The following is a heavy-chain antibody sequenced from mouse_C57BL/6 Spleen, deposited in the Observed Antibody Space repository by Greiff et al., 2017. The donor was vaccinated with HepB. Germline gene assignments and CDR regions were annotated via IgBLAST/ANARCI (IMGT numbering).Heavy chain of an antibody. D-gene: IGHD1-1*01. Sequence: VQLQQSGAELVRPGSSVKLSCKASGYTFTSYWMHWVKQRPIQGLEWIGNIDPSDSETHYNQKFKDKATLTVDKSSSTAYMQLSSLTSEDSAVYYCARRYYYGSSSYYFDYWGQGTTLTVSS. J-gene: IGHJ2*01. CDR1: GYTFTSYW. CDR3: ARRYYYGSSSYYFDY. V-gene: IGHV1-52*01. CDR2: IDPSDSET.